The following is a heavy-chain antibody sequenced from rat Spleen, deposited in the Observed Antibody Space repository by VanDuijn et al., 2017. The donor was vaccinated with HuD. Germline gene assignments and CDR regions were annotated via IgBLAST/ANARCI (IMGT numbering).Heavy chain of an antibody. Sequence: EVQLVESGGGLVQPGRSLKLSCAASGFTFSDYYMAWVRQAPTKGLEWVASISYDVISTYYRDSVKGRFTISRDNAKSSLYLQMDSLRSEYTATYYCTTGRDYWGQGVMVTFSS. D-gene: IGHD5-1*01. CDR3: TTGRDY. CDR2: ISYDVIST. V-gene: IGHV5-20*01. CDR1: GFTFSDYY. J-gene: IGHJ2*01.